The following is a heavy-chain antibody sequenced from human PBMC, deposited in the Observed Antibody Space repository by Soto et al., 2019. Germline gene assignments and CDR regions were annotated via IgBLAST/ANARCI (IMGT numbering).Heavy chain of an antibody. CDR2: IIPILGIA. J-gene: IGHJ5*02. CDR1: GGTFSSYT. V-gene: IGHV1-69*02. CDR3: ARNQEGRRGVAGFAP. D-gene: IGHD2-15*01. Sequence: QVQLVQSGAEVKKPGSSVKVSCKASGGTFSSYTISWVRQAPGQGLEWMGRIIPILGIANYAQKFQGRVTITADKSRSPAYRELSSRGSEDAAVYYCARNQEGRRGVAGFAPGAQGTLVPVS.